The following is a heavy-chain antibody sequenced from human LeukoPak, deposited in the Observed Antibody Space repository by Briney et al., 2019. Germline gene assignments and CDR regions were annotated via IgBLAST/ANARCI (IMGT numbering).Heavy chain of an antibody. D-gene: IGHD2-21*02. V-gene: IGHV5-51*01. CDR1: GYNFASYW. Sequence: GESLKISCKGSGYNFASYWIGWVRQMPGKGLEWMGIIYPGDSDTRYSPSFQGQVTISADKSISTAYLQWSSLKASDTAMYYCARCAVGGGDCYYYFDYWAQGTLVTVPS. CDR3: ARCAVGGGDCYYYFDY. CDR2: IYPGDSDT. J-gene: IGHJ4*02.